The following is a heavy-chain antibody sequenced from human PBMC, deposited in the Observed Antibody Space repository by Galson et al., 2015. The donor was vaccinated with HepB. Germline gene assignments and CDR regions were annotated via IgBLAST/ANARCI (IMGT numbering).Heavy chain of an antibody. J-gene: IGHJ6*02. Sequence: SLRLSCATSRFPFSDYGMHWVRQAPGKGLEWLAVIWYDGSQKFHEDSGEGRFTISRDNSKNMLFLQMDSLRVDDTAVYFCVRDSGLYGLDVWGQGTRVTVSS. V-gene: IGHV3-33*01. CDR3: VRDSGLYGLDV. CDR2: IWYDGSQK. D-gene: IGHD6-19*01. CDR1: RFPFSDYG.